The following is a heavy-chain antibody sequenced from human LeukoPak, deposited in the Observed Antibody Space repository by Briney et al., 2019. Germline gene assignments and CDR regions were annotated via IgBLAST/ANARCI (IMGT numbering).Heavy chain of an antibody. V-gene: IGHV1-46*01. CDR1: GYTFTTNY. D-gene: IGHD4-17*01. CDR2: INPRGDST. Sequence: VASVKVSCKASGYTFTTNYMHWVRQAPGQGLEWMGVINPRGDSTTYAQKFQGRLTMTRDSSTSTIYMELSSLRSDDTAVYYCGREMLSYGDCIDYWGQGTLVTVSS. J-gene: IGHJ4*02. CDR3: GREMLSYGDCIDY.